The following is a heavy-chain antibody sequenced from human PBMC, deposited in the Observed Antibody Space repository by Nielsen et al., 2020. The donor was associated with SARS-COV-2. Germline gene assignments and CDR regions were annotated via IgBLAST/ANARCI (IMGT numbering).Heavy chain of an antibody. CDR1: GGSISSGDYY. Sequence: SETLSLTCTVSGGSISSGDYYWNWVRQPPGKGLEWIGHIYYSGSTYYNPSLKSRVTISVDTSKNQFSLKLSSVTAADTAVYYCARGRRLSIAARPGLCYFDYWGQGTLVTVSS. D-gene: IGHD6-6*01. CDR3: ARGRRLSIAARPGLCYFDY. CDR2: IYYSGST. J-gene: IGHJ4*02. V-gene: IGHV4-30-4*01.